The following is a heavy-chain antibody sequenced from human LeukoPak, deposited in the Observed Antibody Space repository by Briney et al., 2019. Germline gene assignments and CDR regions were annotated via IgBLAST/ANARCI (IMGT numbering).Heavy chain of an antibody. Sequence: RGESLQISCKGSGYSFTSYWIGWVRQMPGKGLEWMGIIYPGDSDTRYSPSFQGQVTISADKSISTAYLQWSSLKASDTAMYYCARVYPPGSSSYYSYYYYYMDVWGKGTTVTVSS. D-gene: IGHD6-13*01. V-gene: IGHV5-51*01. CDR2: IYPGDSDT. CDR3: ARVYPPGSSSYYSYYYYYMDV. J-gene: IGHJ6*03. CDR1: GYSFTSYW.